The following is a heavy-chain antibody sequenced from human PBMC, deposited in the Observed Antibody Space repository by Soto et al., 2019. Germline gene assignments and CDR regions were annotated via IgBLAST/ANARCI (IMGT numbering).Heavy chain of an antibody. CDR2: IYHSGST. Sequence: SETLSLTCAVSGGSISSGGYSWSWIRQPPGKGLEWIGYIYHSGSTYYNPSLKSRVTISVDRSKNQFSLKLSSVTAADTAVYYCAKTRPPGRSAAHIGEFDYWGQGTLVTVSS. CDR3: AKTRPPGRSAAHIGEFDY. V-gene: IGHV4-30-2*01. D-gene: IGHD3-10*01. CDR1: GGSISSGGYS. J-gene: IGHJ4*02.